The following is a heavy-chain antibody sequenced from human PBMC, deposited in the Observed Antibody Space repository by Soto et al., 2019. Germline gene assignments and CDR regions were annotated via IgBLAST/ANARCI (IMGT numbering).Heavy chain of an antibody. CDR3: ARDRAGVGNFDY. CDR2: IYYSGST. D-gene: IGHD3-3*01. J-gene: IGHJ4*02. CDR1: GGSISSGGYY. V-gene: IGHV4-31*03. Sequence: TLSLTCTVSGGSISSGGYYWSWIRQHPGKGLEWIGYIYYSGSTYYNPSLKSRVTISVDTSKNQFSLKLSSVTAADTAVYYCARDRAGVGNFDYWGQGTLVTVSS.